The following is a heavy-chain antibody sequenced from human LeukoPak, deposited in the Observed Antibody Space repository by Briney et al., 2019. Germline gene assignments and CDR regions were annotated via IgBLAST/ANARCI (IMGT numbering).Heavy chain of an antibody. J-gene: IGHJ4*02. D-gene: IGHD6-19*01. V-gene: IGHV1-18*01. CDR3: ARDTDGYSSGWYFDY. Sequence: ASVKVSCKASGYTFTSYGISWVRQAPGQGLEWMGWISAYNGNTNYAQKLQGRVTMTTDTSTSTAYMELRSLRSDDTAVYYCARDTDGYSSGWYFDYWGQGTLVTVSS. CDR1: GYTFTSYG. CDR2: ISAYNGNT.